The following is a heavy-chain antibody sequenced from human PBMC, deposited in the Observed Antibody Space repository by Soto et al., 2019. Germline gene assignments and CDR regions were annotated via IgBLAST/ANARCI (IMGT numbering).Heavy chain of an antibody. Sequence: GSLRLSSAASGFHFSSYAMHWVRQAPGKGLEWVAVISYDGSNKYYADSVKGRFTISRDNSKNTLYLQMNSLRAEDTAVYYCARDKTADYYDSSGYYNAPDYWGQGTLVTVSS. J-gene: IGHJ4*02. V-gene: IGHV3-30-3*01. CDR1: GFHFSSYA. CDR3: ARDKTADYYDSSGYYNAPDY. CDR2: ISYDGSNK. D-gene: IGHD3-22*01.